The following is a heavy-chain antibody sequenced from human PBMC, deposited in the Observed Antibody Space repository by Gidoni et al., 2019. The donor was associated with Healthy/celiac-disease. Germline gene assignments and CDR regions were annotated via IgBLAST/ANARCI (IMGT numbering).Heavy chain of an antibody. CDR2: INHSGST. J-gene: IGHJ4*02. Sequence: QVQLQQWGAGLLKPSATLSLTCAVYGGSFSGYYLSGLRPPPGKGLEWIGEINHSGSTNYNPSLKSRVTISVDTSKNQFSLKLSSVTAADTAVYYCARVGGDYGGDWGQGTLVTVSS. CDR3: ARVGGDYGGD. CDR1: GGSFSGYY. V-gene: IGHV4-34*01. D-gene: IGHD4-17*01.